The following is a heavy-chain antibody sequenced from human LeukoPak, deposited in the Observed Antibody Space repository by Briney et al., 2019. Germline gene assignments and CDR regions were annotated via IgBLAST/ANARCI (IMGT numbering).Heavy chain of an antibody. CDR2: IYYSGST. CDR1: GGSISSSTYH. J-gene: IGHJ5*02. D-gene: IGHD3-10*01. Sequence: SETPSLTCTVSGGSISSSTYHWGWIRQPPGKGLEWIGSIYYSGSTYYNPSLKSRVTISVDTSKNQFSLRLSSVTAADTAVYYCARPNTYYYGSGSNYPFDPWGQGTLVTVSS. CDR3: ARPNTYYYGSGSNYPFDP. V-gene: IGHV4-39*07.